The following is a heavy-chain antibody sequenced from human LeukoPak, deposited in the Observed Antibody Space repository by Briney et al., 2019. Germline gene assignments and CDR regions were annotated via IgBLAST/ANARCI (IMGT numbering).Heavy chain of an antibody. J-gene: IGHJ4*02. CDR3: ARDPGSLIAVAGTE. CDR2: ISYDGSNK. Sequence: GGSLRLSCAASGFTFSSYGMHWVRQAPGKGLEWVAVISYDGSNKYYADSVKGRFTISRDNSKNTLYLQMNSLRAEDTAVYYCARDPGSLIAVAGTEWGQGTLVTVSS. CDR1: GFTFSSYG. D-gene: IGHD6-19*01. V-gene: IGHV3-30*03.